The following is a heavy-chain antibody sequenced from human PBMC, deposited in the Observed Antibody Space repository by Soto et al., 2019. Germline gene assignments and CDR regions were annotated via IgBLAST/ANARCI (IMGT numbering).Heavy chain of an antibody. Sequence: ASVKVSCKASGYTFTSYGISWVRQAPGQGLEWMGWINPNSGGTNYAQKFQGWVTMTRDTSISTAYMEVSSLRSEDTAVYYCAREMYTIRGSPFDYWGQRTLVTVSS. D-gene: IGHD3-16*01. CDR3: AREMYTIRGSPFDY. V-gene: IGHV1-2*04. J-gene: IGHJ4*02. CDR1: GYTFTSYG. CDR2: INPNSGGT.